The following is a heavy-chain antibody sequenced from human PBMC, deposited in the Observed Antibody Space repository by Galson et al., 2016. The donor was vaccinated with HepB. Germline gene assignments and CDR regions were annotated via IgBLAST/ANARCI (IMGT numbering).Heavy chain of an antibody. CDR2: ISSSSNFI. CDR3: ARDERWPRGMDV. J-gene: IGHJ6*02. Sequence: YLRLSCAASGFTFSSYNMNWVRQAPGKGLEWVSSISSSSNFIYDADSVKGRFTISRDKAMNSLFLQMNSLRAGDTAVYYCARDERWPRGMDVWGQGTTVTVSS. D-gene: IGHD6-19*01. V-gene: IGHV3-21*01. CDR1: GFTFSSYN.